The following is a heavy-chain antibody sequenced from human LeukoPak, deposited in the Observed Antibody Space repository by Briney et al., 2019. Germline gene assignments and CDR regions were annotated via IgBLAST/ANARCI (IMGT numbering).Heavy chain of an antibody. J-gene: IGHJ4*02. V-gene: IGHV4-30-2*01. Sequence: SETLSLTCTVSGGSISSSSYYWGWIRQPPGKGLEWIGYIYHSGSTYYNPSLKSRVTISVDRSKNQFSLKLSSVTAADTAVYYCARVSGGEYYYDSSGYYHTPPFFDYWGQGTLVTVSS. CDR1: GGSISSSSYY. CDR3: ARVSGGEYYYDSSGYYHTPPFFDY. D-gene: IGHD3-22*01. CDR2: IYHSGST.